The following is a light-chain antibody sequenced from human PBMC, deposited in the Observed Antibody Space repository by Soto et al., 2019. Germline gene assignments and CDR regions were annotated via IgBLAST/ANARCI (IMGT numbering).Light chain of an antibody. J-gene: IGKJ4*01. CDR3: QQRSNWPLT. V-gene: IGKV3-11*01. CDR2: GAS. Sequence: EIVLTQYPGTLSLSPGERATLSCRASQSASSNYLAWYQQKPGQAPRLLIYGASTRATGIPARFSGSGSGTDFTLTISSLEPEDFAVYYCQQRSNWPLTFGGGTKVDIK. CDR1: QSASSNY.